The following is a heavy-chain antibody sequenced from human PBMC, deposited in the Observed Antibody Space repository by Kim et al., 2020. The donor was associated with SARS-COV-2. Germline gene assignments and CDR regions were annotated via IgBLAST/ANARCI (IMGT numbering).Heavy chain of an antibody. CDR3: AKKIGSPSLEVDD. CDR1: GFTFSSSS. V-gene: IGHV3-23*01. D-gene: IGHD3-3*02. CDR2: ISDSGGT. J-gene: IGHJ4*02. Sequence: GGSLRLSCAASGFTFSSSSMTWVRQAPGMGLEWVSSISDSGGTYYADSVKGRFTISRDNSKNTLYLKMNTLRAGDKAVYYCAKKIGSPSLEVDDWGQGTLVTVSS.